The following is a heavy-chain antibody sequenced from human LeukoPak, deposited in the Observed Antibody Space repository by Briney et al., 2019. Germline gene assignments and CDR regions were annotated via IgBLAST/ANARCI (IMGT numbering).Heavy chain of an antibody. J-gene: IGHJ4*02. D-gene: IGHD2-15*01. Sequence: PGGSLRLSCAASGFTLSSYSMNWVRQAPGKGLEWVSYISSSSGTINYADSVKGRFTVSRDNAQNSLYLQMNSLRAEDTAVYYCARDKVNSCSGGSCYRYDYWGQGPLVTVAT. CDR3: ARDKVNSCSGGSCYRYDY. V-gene: IGHV3-48*04. CDR2: ISSSSGTI. CDR1: GFTLSSYS.